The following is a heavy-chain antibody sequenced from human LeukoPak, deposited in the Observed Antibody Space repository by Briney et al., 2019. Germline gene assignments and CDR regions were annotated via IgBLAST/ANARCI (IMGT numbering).Heavy chain of an antibody. CDR2: LYYSGST. J-gene: IGHJ4*02. CDR3: ARGGYAYFDY. CDR1: GGSISSSTYY. D-gene: IGHD6-25*01. V-gene: IGHV4-39*01. Sequence: SGTLSLTRTVSGGSISSSTYYWGWIRQPPGKGLEWIGSLYYSGSTYYNPSLKSRVTISVDTSKNQFSLKLNSVTAADTAVYFCARGGYAYFDYWGQGTLVTVSS.